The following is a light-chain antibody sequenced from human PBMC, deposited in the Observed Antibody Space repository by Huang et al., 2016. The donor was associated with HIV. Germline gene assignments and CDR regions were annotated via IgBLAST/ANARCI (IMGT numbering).Light chain of an antibody. CDR3: QQYDDWPLT. CDR2: GAS. J-gene: IGKJ4*01. V-gene: IGKV3-15*01. Sequence: EIVMTQSPASLSVSPGETATLSCRASQSVRSILAWYQQKPGLAPRLLIYGASTRATGIPCRFSGSGSGTEFTLTINSLKSEDFAVYYCQQYDDWPLTFGGGTKVEMK. CDR1: QSVRSI.